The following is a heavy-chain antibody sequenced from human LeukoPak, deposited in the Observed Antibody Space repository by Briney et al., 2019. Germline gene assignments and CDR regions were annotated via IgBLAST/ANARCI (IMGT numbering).Heavy chain of an antibody. CDR3: ARVDSTDGTFDY. CDR1: GGSISSGSYY. J-gene: IGHJ4*02. CDR2: IYTSGST. D-gene: IGHD1-1*01. Sequence: SETLSLTCTVSGGSISSGSYYWTWIRQPAGKGLEWIGRIYTSGSTNYNPSLKSRVTMSVDTSKNQFSLKLSSVTAADTAVYYCARVDSTDGTFDYWGQGTLVTVSS. V-gene: IGHV4-61*02.